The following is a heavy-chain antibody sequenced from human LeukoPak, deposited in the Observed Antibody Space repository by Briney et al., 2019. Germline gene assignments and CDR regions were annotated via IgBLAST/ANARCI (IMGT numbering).Heavy chain of an antibody. CDR3: ARAPSYYDILTGYYQYYFDY. J-gene: IGHJ4*02. CDR2: IYTSGST. V-gene: IGHV4-4*07. CDR1: GGSISSYY. D-gene: IGHD3-9*01. Sequence: SETLSLTCTVSGGSISSYYWSWIRQPAGKGLEWIGRIYTSGSTNYNPSLKSRVTISVDTSKNQFSLKLSSVTAADTAVYYCARAPSYYDILTGYYQYYFDYWGQGALVTVSS.